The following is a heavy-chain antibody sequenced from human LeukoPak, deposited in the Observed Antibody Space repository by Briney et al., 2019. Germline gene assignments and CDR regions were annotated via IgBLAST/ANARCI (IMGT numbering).Heavy chain of an antibody. V-gene: IGHV3-30*03. CDR1: GITFSSYG. Sequence: GRSLRLSCAASGITFSSYGMHWVRQAPGKGLEWVAVISYDGSNKYYADSVKGRFTISRDNSKNTLYLQMNSLRAEDTAVYYCARDGDLGRGLSYFDYWGQGTLVTVSS. D-gene: IGHD5-24*01. CDR2: ISYDGSNK. CDR3: ARDGDLGRGLSYFDY. J-gene: IGHJ4*02.